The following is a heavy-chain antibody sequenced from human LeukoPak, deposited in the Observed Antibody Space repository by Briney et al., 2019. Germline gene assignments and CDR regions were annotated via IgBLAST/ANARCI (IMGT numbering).Heavy chain of an antibody. CDR2: ISHDGSNK. CDR1: GFTFSTYG. Sequence: GGSLRLSCAASGFTFSTYGMHWVRQAPGKGLEWAAVISHDGSNKYYADSVKGRFTISRGNSKNTLYLQMNSLRAEDTAVYYCAKDGSGYYYYGMDVWGQGTTVTVSS. D-gene: IGHD2-15*01. CDR3: AKDGSGYYYYGMDV. J-gene: IGHJ6*02. V-gene: IGHV3-30*18.